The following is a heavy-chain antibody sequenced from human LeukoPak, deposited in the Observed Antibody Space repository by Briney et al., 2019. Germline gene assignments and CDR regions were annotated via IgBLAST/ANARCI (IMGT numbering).Heavy chain of an antibody. CDR2: INHSGST. D-gene: IGHD2-2*01. Sequence: SETLSLTCTVSGGSISGYYWSWIRQPPGKGLEWIGEINHSGSTNYNPSLKSRVTISVDTSKNQFSLKLSSVTAADTAVYYCARGPGYCSSTSCYRNYYYYGMDVWGQGTTVTVSS. J-gene: IGHJ6*02. V-gene: IGHV4-34*01. CDR1: GGSISGYY. CDR3: ARGPGYCSSTSCYRNYYYYGMDV.